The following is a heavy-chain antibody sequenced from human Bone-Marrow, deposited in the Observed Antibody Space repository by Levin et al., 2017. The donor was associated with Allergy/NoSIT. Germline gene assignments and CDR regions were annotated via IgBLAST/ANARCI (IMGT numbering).Heavy chain of an antibody. CDR3: VKRMVRAVDY. D-gene: IGHD3-10*01. CDR1: GFYFSTYE. Sequence: GESLKISCAASGFYFSTYEMNWVRQAPGKGLEWVATISSSGGSTWYADSVKGRFTISRDNSKNTLHLQMNSLSAEDTALYYCVKRMVRAVDYWGQGTLVTVSS. J-gene: IGHJ4*02. V-gene: IGHV3-23*01. CDR2: ISSSGGST.